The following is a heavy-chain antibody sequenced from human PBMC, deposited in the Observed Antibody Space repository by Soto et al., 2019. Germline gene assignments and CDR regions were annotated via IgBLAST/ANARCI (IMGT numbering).Heavy chain of an antibody. J-gene: IGHJ5*02. V-gene: IGHV4-34*01. D-gene: IGHD3-3*01. Sequence: SETLSLTCAVYGGSFSGYYWSWIRQPPGKGLEWIGEINHSGSTNYNPSLKSRVTISVDTSKNQFSLKLSSVTAADTAVYYCARVRGNYDFWSGSRWFDPWAQGTLVTVS. CDR1: GGSFSGYY. CDR2: INHSGST. CDR3: ARVRGNYDFWSGSRWFDP.